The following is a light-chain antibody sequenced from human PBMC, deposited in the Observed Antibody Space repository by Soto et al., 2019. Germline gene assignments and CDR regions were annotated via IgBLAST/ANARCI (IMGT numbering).Light chain of an antibody. CDR2: EVT. CDR1: SEDVGGYNY. Sequence: QSVLTQPASVSGSPGQSITMSCSGTSEDVGGYNYVSWYQHHPGKAPKLSIYEVTNRPSGLSDRFSGSKSGNTASLTISGLQAEDEADYYCSSYTSSNTLVFGTGTKVTVL. V-gene: IGLV2-14*01. J-gene: IGLJ1*01. CDR3: SSYTSSNTLV.